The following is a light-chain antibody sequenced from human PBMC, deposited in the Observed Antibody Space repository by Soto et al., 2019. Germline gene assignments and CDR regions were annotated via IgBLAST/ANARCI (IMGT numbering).Light chain of an antibody. Sequence: QSALTQPASVSGSPGQSITISCTGTSSDVGGYNYVSWYQQHPGKAPKLMIYDVSHRPSGVSRRFSGSKSGNTASLTISGLQAEDEADYYCSSYTSSTTLVFGGGTQLTVL. CDR2: DVS. V-gene: IGLV2-14*01. J-gene: IGLJ2*01. CDR1: SSDVGGYNY. CDR3: SSYTSSTTLV.